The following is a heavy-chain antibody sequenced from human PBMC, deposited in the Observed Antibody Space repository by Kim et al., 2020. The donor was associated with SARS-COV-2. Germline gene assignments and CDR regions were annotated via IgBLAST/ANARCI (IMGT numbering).Heavy chain of an antibody. J-gene: IGHJ6*04. V-gene: IGHV3-23*01. CDR1: GYTFINYA. D-gene: IGHD3-10*01. CDR2: VSGSGGTA. CDR3: AKEVGKYPYYCGVV. Sequence: GGSLRLSCAASGYTFINYAMTWVRQAPGQGLEWVSAVSGSGGTAYYADSVKGRFTISRDNAKNTLYLQMNSLRAEDTAVYYCAKEVGKYPYYCGVVGGEGSTVIAAS.